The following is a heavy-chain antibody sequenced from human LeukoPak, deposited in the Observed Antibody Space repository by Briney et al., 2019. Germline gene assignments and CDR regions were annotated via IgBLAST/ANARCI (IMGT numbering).Heavy chain of an antibody. CDR2: IDTAGAT. J-gene: IGHJ2*01. CDR1: GFTFSTYD. D-gene: IGHD4-17*01. CDR3: ARWGLYYGDPPGYFDL. V-gene: IGHV3-13*04. Sequence: GGSLRLSCTASGFTFSTYDMHWVRQATGKGLEWVSAIDTAGATYYSGSVKGRFTISRENARNSLYLQMNGLRADDTAVYYCARWGLYYGDPPGYFDLWGRGTLVTVSS.